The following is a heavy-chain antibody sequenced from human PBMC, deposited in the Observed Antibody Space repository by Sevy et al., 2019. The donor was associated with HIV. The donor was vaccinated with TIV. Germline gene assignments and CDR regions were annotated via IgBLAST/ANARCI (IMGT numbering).Heavy chain of an antibody. V-gene: IGHV3-21*01. Sequence: GGSLRLSCAASGFTFSSYSMNWVRQAPGKGLEWVASVSSSSSYIYYEDSVKGRFTIPRDNAKNSQYLQMNSMRAEDTAVAYCARVPVQGGMDVWGQGTTVTVSS. J-gene: IGHJ6*02. CDR1: GFTFSSYS. CDR2: VSSSSSYI. CDR3: ARVPVQGGMDV.